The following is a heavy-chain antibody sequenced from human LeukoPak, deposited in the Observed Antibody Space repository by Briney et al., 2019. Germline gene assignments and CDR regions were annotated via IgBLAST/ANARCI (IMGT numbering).Heavy chain of an antibody. D-gene: IGHD1-1*01. Sequence: PGGSLRLSCAASGFPFNEYSMNWVRQAPGKGLEWISYIGISSGNTKYADSVKGRFTISGDNAKKSLYLQMNSLRVEDTAVYCCARDHNYAFDNWGQGTLVTVSS. CDR2: IGISSGNT. CDR1: GFPFNEYS. J-gene: IGHJ4*02. V-gene: IGHV3-11*06. CDR3: ARDHNYAFDN.